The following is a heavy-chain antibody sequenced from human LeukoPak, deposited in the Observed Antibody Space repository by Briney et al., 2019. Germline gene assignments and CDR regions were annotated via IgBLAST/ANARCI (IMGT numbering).Heavy chain of an antibody. CDR2: ISTLGST. CDR1: GGSINNYY. D-gene: IGHD1-26*01. V-gene: IGHV4-4*07. J-gene: IGHJ4*02. CDR3: ARVAQYLVGASSTAFFEY. Sequence: SEALSLTCSVSGGSINNYYWTWIRQPAGKGLEWIGHISTLGSTNYNPSLKSRVSMSVDTSDYHFSLKLSFVTAADTAIYYCARVAQYLVGASSTAFFEYWGQGTLVTVSS.